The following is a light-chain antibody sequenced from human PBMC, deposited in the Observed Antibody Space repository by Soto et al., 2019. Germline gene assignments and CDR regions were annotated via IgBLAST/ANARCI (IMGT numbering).Light chain of an antibody. CDR3: SSYTGSSTYVV. CDR2: DVR. Sequence: QSVLTQPASVSGSPGQSITISCTGTSSDVGGYNYVSWYQQHPGKAPNLMIYDVRNRPSGVSNRFPGSKSGNTASLTISGLQAEDEADYYCSSYTGSSTYVVFGGGTKVTVL. CDR1: SSDVGGYNY. V-gene: IGLV2-14*01. J-gene: IGLJ2*01.